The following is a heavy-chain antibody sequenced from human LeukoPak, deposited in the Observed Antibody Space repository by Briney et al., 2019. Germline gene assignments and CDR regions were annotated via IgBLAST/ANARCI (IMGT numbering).Heavy chain of an antibody. D-gene: IGHD2-15*01. V-gene: IGHV4-59*02. CDR3: ARATVVVVAATSWFDP. CDR2: LSYSGST. J-gene: IGHJ5*02. Sequence: SETLSLTCTVSGSSVSSYYWTWIRQPPGKGLEWIGFLSYSGSTNHNPSLKSRLTISLDTSKNQISLNLSSVSAADTAVYYCARATVVVVAATSWFDPWGQGTLVTVSS. CDR1: GSSVSSYY.